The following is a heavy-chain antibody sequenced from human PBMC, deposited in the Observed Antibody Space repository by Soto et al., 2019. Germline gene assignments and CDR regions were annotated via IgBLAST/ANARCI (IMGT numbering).Heavy chain of an antibody. CDR3: AIGRDFWSGHYIGYFDY. J-gene: IGHJ4*02. D-gene: IGHD3-3*01. CDR1: GGSISSYY. CDR2: IYYSGST. V-gene: IGHV4-59*01. Sequence: PSETLSLTCTVSGGSISSYYWSWIRQPPGKGLEWIGYIYYSGSTNYNPSLKSRVTISVDTSKNQFSLKLSSVTAADTAVYYCAIGRDFWSGHYIGYFDYWGKATLVTVSS.